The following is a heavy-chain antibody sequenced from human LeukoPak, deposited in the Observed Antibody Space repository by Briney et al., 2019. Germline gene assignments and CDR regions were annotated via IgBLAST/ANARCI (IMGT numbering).Heavy chain of an antibody. CDR1: GDSISSYY. V-gene: IGHV4-59*01. CDR2: ISNSGST. J-gene: IGHJ3*02. CDR3: ARHGLVPAAIDAFDI. D-gene: IGHD2-2*01. Sequence: SETLSLTCTVSGDSISSYYWSWIRQPPGKGLEWIGYISNSGSTNYNPSLKSRVTISVDTSKNQFSLKLSSVTAADTAVYYCARHGLVPAAIDAFDIWGQGTMVTVSS.